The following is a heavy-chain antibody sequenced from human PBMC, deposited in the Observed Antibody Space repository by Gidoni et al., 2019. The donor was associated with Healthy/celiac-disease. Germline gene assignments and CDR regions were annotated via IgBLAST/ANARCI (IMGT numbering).Heavy chain of an antibody. CDR3: ARADLWAFDI. V-gene: IGHV1-18*01. CDR1: GYTFTSYG. CDR2: ISAYNGNT. D-gene: IGHD3-16*01. Sequence: QVQLVQSGAEVKTPGASVTVSCNASGYTFTSYGISWVRPAPGQGLAWMGWISAYNGNTNYAQKLQGRVTMTTETSTSTAYMELRSLRADDTAVYYCARADLWAFDIWGQGTMVTVSS. J-gene: IGHJ3*02.